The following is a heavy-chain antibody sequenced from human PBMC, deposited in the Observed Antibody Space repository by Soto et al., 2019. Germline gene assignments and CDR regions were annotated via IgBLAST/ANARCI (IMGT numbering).Heavy chain of an antibody. D-gene: IGHD1-26*01. CDR2: ISGSGGST. J-gene: IGHJ6*02. Sequence: GGSLRLSCAASGFTFSSYAMSWVRQAPGKGLEWVSAISGSGGSTYYADSVKGRFTISRDNSKNTLYLQVNSLRAEDTAVYYCAKEGGSSLYYYYGMDVWGQGTTVTVSS. V-gene: IGHV3-23*01. CDR1: GFTFSSYA. CDR3: AKEGGSSLYYYYGMDV.